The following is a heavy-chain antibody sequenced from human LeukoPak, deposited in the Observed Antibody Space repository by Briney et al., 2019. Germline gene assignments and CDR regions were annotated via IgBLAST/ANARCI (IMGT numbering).Heavy chain of an antibody. CDR1: GGSISSSSYY. CDR2: IYYSGST. CDR3: ALKPAYYDSSGSTDY. V-gene: IGHV4-39*01. Sequence: SETLSLTCTVSGGSISSSSYYWGWIRQPPGKGLEWIGSIYYSGSTYYNPSLKSRVTISVDTSKNQFSLKLSSVTAADTAVYYCALKPAYYDSSGSTDYWGQGTLVTVAS. J-gene: IGHJ4*02. D-gene: IGHD3-22*01.